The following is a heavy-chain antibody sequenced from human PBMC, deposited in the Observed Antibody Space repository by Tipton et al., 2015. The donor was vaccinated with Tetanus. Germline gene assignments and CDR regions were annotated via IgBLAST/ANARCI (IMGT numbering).Heavy chain of an antibody. J-gene: IGHJ4*02. CDR3: ARGPRFGEPKISPDY. CDR1: GGSFSGYY. V-gene: IGHV4-34*01. Sequence: TLSLTCAVYGGSFSGYYWSWIRQPPGKGLEWIGEINHSGSTNYNPSLKSRVTISVDTSKNQFSLKLSSVTAADTAVYYCARGPRFGEPKISPDYWGQGTLVTVSS. CDR2: INHSGST. D-gene: IGHD3-10*01.